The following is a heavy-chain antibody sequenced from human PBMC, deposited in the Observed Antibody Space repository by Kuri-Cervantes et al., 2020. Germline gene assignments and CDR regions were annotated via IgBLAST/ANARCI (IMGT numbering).Heavy chain of an antibody. D-gene: IGHD6-19*01. J-gene: IGHJ5*02. CDR1: GYTFTSYA. CDR2: INAGNGNT. Sequence: ASVKVSCKASGYTFTSYAMHWVRQAPGQGLEWMGWINAGNGNTKYSQKFQGRVTITRDTSASTAYMELSSLRSEDTAVYYCARAHVAGFLDWFDPWGQGTLVTVSS. V-gene: IGHV1-3*01. CDR3: ARAHVAGFLDWFDP.